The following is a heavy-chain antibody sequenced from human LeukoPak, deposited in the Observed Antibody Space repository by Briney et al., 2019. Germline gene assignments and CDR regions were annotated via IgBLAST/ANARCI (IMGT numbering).Heavy chain of an antibody. D-gene: IGHD6-19*01. CDR3: ARDRQWLGHDY. J-gene: IGHJ4*02. Sequence: GGSLRLSCAASGFTFSSYAMSWVRQAPGKGLEWVSAISGSGGSTYNADSVKGRFTISRDNSKNTLYLQMNSLRAEDTAVYYCARDRQWLGHDYWGQGTLVTVSS. V-gene: IGHV3-23*01. CDR2: ISGSGGST. CDR1: GFTFSSYA.